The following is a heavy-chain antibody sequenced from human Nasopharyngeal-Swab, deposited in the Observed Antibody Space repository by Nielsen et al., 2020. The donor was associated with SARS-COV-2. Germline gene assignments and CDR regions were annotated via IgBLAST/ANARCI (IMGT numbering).Heavy chain of an antibody. D-gene: IGHD3-10*01. CDR1: GYSFSSYW. J-gene: IGHJ6*02. CDR2: IDPIDSYS. V-gene: IGHV5-10-1*01. CDR3: ARRSFYYGSGTVRGMDV. Sequence: GESLKISCKGSGYSFSSYWSSWVRQMPGKGLEWMGIIDPIDSYSNYSPSFQGHVTISVDKSLSTAFLQWSSLKASDTAVYYCARRSFYYGSGTVRGMDVWGQGTTVTVSS.